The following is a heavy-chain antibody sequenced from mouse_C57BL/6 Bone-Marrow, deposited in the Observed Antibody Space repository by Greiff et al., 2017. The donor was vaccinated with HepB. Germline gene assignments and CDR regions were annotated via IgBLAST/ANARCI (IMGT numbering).Heavy chain of an antibody. D-gene: IGHD1-1*01. CDR2: IYPRSGNT. J-gene: IGHJ3*01. Sequence: QVQLKESGAELARPGASVKLSCKASGYTFTSSGISWVKQRTGQGLEWIGEIYPRSGNTYYNEKFKGKATLTADKSSSTAYMELRSLTSEDSAVYFCARGFYYGSSPLAYWGQGTLVTVSA. V-gene: IGHV1-81*01. CDR1: GYTFTSSG. CDR3: ARGFYYGSSPLAY.